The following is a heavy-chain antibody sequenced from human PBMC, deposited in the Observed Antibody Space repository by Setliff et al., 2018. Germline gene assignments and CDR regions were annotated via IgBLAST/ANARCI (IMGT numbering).Heavy chain of an antibody. V-gene: IGHV3-21*01. D-gene: IGHD6-13*01. CDR3: ARDPIAAAGLYYYYYYMDV. CDR2: ISSSSSYT. J-gene: IGHJ6*03. CDR1: GFTFSSYS. Sequence: GGSLRLSCAASGFTFSSYSMNWVRQAPGKGLEWVSSISSSSSYTYYADSVKGRFTISRDNAKNSLYLQMNSLRAEDTAVYYRARDPIAAAGLYYYYYYMDVWAKGPRSPSP.